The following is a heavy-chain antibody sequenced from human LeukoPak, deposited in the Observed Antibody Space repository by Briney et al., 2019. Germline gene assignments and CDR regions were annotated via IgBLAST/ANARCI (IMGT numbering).Heavy chain of an antibody. CDR1: GFTFSSYG. Sequence: GGSLRLSCAASGFTFSSYGMHWVRQAPGKGLEWVAFIRYGSNKHYADSVKGRFTISRDNSKNTLYLQMNSLRAEDTAVCYCAKDCKKTYYYDSSGYSPDYWGQGTLVTVSS. D-gene: IGHD3-22*01. V-gene: IGHV3-30*02. J-gene: IGHJ4*02. CDR2: IRYGSNK. CDR3: AKDCKKTYYYDSSGYSPDY.